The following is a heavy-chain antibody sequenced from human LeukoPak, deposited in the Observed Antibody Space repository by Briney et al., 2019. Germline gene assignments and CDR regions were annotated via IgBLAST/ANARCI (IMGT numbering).Heavy chain of an antibody. CDR1: GFTFSDYY. J-gene: IGHJ4*02. CDR2: FTSSSSSI. V-gene: IGHV3-11*04. Sequence: GGSLRLSCAASGFTFSDYYMSWIRQAPGKGLEWVSSFTSSSSSIYYADSVKGRFTISRDNAKNSLYLQLSSLGAEDTAVYYCARGWGSYYFDSWGQGTLVTVSS. CDR3: ARGWGSYYFDS. D-gene: IGHD3-16*01.